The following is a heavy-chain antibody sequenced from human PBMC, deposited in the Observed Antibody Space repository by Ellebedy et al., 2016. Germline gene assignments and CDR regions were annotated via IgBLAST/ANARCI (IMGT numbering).Heavy chain of an antibody. CDR2: ISTDSYYI. Sequence: GESLKISCVASGFGFSDHYMSWIRQAPGKGLEWISYISTDSYYIKYADSVRGRITISRDNAKNSLFLQMHTLRAEDTATYYCARESGSGGNWFDPWGQGTLVTVSS. CDR1: GFGFSDHY. D-gene: IGHD3-10*01. J-gene: IGHJ5*02. CDR3: ARESGSGGNWFDP. V-gene: IGHV3-11*06.